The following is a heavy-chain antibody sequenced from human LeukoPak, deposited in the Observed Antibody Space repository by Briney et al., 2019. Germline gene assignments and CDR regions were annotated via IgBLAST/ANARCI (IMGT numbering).Heavy chain of an antibody. CDR3: AKGSTNYYDGSGTVDY. CDR2: ISYDGSNK. Sequence: GGSLRLSCAASGFTFSSYAMHWVRQAPGKGLEWVAVISYDGSNKYYADSVKGRFTISRDNSKNTLYLQMNSLRAEDTAVYYCAKGSTNYYDGSGTVDYWGQGTLVTVSS. CDR1: GFTFSSYA. J-gene: IGHJ4*02. V-gene: IGHV3-30-3*01. D-gene: IGHD3-22*01.